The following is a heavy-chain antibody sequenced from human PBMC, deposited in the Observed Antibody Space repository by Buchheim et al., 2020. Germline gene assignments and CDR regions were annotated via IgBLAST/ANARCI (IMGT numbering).Heavy chain of an antibody. J-gene: IGHJ5*02. D-gene: IGHD3-3*01. CDR2: INPSGGST. CDR3: AFEPFLEWPLTINNWFDP. V-gene: IGHV1-46*01. Sequence: QVQLVQSGAEVKKPGASVKVSCKASGYTFTGYYMHWVRQAPGQGLEWMGIINPSGGSTSYAQKFQGRVTMTRDTSTSTVYMELSSLRSEDTAVYYCAFEPFLEWPLTINNWFDPWGQGTL. CDR1: GYTFTGYY.